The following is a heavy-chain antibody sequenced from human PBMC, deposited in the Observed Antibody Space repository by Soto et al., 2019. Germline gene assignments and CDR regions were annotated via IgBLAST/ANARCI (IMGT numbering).Heavy chain of an antibody. Sequence: GGSLRLSCAASGFNFGNFGMSWVRQAPGKGLQWVSSITNTGGATYHTDSVKGRFIVSRDNSKNVMFLQMDSLRAEDTALYYCVRQQYDFLVDPWGQGALVTVSS. V-gene: IGHV3-23*01. CDR1: GFNFGNFG. D-gene: IGHD4-4*01. CDR2: ITNTGGAT. CDR3: VRQQYDFLVDP. J-gene: IGHJ5*02.